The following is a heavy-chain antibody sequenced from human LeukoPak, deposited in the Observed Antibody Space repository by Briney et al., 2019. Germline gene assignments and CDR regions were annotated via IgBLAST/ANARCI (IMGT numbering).Heavy chain of an antibody. J-gene: IGHJ5*02. V-gene: IGHV4-61*02. Sequence: SQTLSLTCTVSGGSISSGSYYWSWIRQPAGKGLEWIGRIYTSGSTNYNPSLKSRVTVSVDTSKNQFSLKLSSVTAADTAVYYCARGFRDENWFDPWGQGTLVTVSS. CDR2: IYTSGST. D-gene: IGHD3-10*01. CDR3: ARGFRDENWFDP. CDR1: GGSISSGSYY.